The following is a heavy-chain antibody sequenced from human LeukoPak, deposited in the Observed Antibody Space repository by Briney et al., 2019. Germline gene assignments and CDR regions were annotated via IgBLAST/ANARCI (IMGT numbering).Heavy chain of an antibody. CDR3: ARRQQLGPGYYFDY. D-gene: IGHD6-6*01. V-gene: IGHV1-69*13. CDR1: GGTFSSYA. J-gene: IGHJ4*02. CDR2: IIPIFGTA. Sequence: ASVKVSCKASGGTFSSYAISWVRQAPGQGLEWMGGIIPIFGTANYAQKFQGRVTITADESTSTAYMELSSLRSEDTAVYYCARRQQLGPGYYFDYWGQGTLVTVSS.